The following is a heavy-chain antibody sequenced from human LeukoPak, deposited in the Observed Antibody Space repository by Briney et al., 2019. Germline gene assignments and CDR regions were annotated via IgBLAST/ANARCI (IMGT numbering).Heavy chain of an antibody. CDR2: INPNSGGT. V-gene: IGHV1-2*06. CDR1: GYTFTGDY. J-gene: IGHJ3*02. D-gene: IGHD3-22*01. Sequence: ASVKVSCKXSGYTFTGDYMHWVRQAPGQGLEWMGRINPNSGGTNYAQKFQGRVTMTRDTSISTAYMELSRLRSDDTAVYYSARVYYDSSAPDAFDIWGQGTMVTVSS. CDR3: ARVYYDSSAPDAFDI.